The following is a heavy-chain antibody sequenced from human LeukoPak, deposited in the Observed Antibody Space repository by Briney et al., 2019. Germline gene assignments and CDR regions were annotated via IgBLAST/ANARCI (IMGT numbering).Heavy chain of an antibody. V-gene: IGHV3-48*01. D-gene: IGHD5-18*01. CDR3: ARDRGYKAFDI. Sequence: GGSLRLSCAASGFTFSSYSMSWVRQAPGKGLEWVSYISSTSSTIYYADSVKGRFTISRDNAKNSLYLQMNSLRVDDTAVYYCARDRGYKAFDIWGQGTMVTVSS. J-gene: IGHJ3*02. CDR2: ISSTSSTI. CDR1: GFTFSSYS.